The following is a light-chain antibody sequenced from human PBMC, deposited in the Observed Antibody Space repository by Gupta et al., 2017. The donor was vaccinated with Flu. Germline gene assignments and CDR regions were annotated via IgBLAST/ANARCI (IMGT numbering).Light chain of an antibody. CDR1: QRVPSSN. V-gene: IGKV3-20*01. Sequence: EIVLTQSPATLSLSPGERATLSCRASQRVPSSNVAWYQQKPGQSLRLLIYDASNRAAGIPDRFSGSGSGTDFNLIISRLEPEDFAVYFCQQYGKSEITFGQGTRLEIK. CDR2: DAS. CDR3: QQYGKSEIT. J-gene: IGKJ5*01.